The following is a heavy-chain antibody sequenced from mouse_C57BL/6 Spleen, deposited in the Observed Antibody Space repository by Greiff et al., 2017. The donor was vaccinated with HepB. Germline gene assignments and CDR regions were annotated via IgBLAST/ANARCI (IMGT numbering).Heavy chain of an antibody. Sequence: QVQLQQSGPELVKPGASVRISCKASGYAFSSSWMNWVKQRPGKGLEWIGRIYPGDGDTNYNGKFKGKATLTADKSSSTAYMQLSSLTSEDSAVYFCASPPFAYWGQGTLVTVSA. J-gene: IGHJ3*01. CDR2: IYPGDGDT. CDR3: ASPPFAY. V-gene: IGHV1-82*01. CDR1: GYAFSSSW.